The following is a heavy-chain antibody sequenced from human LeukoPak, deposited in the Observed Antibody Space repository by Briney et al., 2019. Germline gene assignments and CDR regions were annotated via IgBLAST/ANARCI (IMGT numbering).Heavy chain of an antibody. V-gene: IGHV4-39*02. CDR2: IYYSGST. CDR1: GGSISSSSYY. D-gene: IGHD6-19*01. Sequence: PSETLSLTCTVSGGSISSSSYYWAWIRQPPGKGLEWIGTIYYSGSTYYNPSLKSRVTISGDTSKNQFSLKMNSVTAADTAVYYCARDRVAGTGFDYWGQGTLVTVSS. CDR3: ARDRVAGTGFDY. J-gene: IGHJ4*02.